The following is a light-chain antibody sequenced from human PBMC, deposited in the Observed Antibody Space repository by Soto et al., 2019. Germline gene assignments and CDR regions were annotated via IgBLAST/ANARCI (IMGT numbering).Light chain of an antibody. CDR1: TGAVTSGHY. V-gene: IGLV7-46*01. CDR2: DTT. Sequence: QAVVTQEPSLTVSPGGTVTLTCGSSTGAVTSGHYPYWFQQKPGQAPRTLIYDTTNKHSWTPARFSGSLLGGKAALTLSGAQPEDEADYYCLLSFSGANWVFGGGTKL. CDR3: LLSFSGANWV. J-gene: IGLJ3*02.